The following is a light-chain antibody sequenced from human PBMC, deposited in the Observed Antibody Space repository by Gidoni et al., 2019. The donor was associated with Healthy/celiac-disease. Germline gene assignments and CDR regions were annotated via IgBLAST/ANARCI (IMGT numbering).Light chain of an antibody. V-gene: IGKV3-11*01. CDR2: DAS. CDR1: QRVSNY. CDR3: QQRTNWPPDT. J-gene: IGKJ2*01. Sequence: EVVLTQSPATLSLSPGDRATLSSRASQRVSNYLAWFPQKPGQAPRLLIYDASNTATGIPARFSGSGSGTDFTLTIDSLEPEDFAVYYCQQRTNWPPDTFGQGTKLEIK.